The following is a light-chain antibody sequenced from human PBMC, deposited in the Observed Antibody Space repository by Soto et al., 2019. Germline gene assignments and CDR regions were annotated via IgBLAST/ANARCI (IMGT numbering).Light chain of an antibody. J-gene: IGKJ1*01. Sequence: EIVLTQSPATLSLSPGERATLSFRASQSLSSYLAWYQQKPGQAPRLLIYDASNRATGIPARFNGSGSGTDFTLTISSLEPEDFAVYYCQQRSSWPLSFGQGTKVEIK. CDR1: QSLSSY. CDR2: DAS. CDR3: QQRSSWPLS. V-gene: IGKV3-11*01.